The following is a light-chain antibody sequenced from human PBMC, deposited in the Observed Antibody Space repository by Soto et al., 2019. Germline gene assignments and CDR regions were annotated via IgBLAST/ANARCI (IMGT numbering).Light chain of an antibody. J-gene: IGLJ3*02. CDR3: PWYDSSMSAL. Sequence: QSVLTQPPSVSGAPGQRVTISCTGSSSNIGAGYDVHWYQQLPGTAPKLLIYCNSNRPSVVPERFSGSKSGTSASLAITGLQAEDDAYYYCPWYDSSMSALFGGGTKVTVL. CDR1: SSNIGAGYD. V-gene: IGLV1-40*01. CDR2: CNS.